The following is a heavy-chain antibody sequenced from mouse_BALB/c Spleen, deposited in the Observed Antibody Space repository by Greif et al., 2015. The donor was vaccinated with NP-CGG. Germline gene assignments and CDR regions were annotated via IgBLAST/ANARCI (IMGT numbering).Heavy chain of an antibody. Sequence: QVQLQQSGAELAKPGASMKMSCKASGYTFTSYWMHWVKQRPGQGLEWIGYINPSTGYTEYNQKFKDKATLTADKSSSTAYMQLSSLTSEDSAVYYCARPRWTYWGQGTLVTVSA. J-gene: IGHJ3*01. CDR1: GYTFTSYW. CDR3: ARPRWTY. CDR2: INPSTGYT. V-gene: IGHV1-7*01.